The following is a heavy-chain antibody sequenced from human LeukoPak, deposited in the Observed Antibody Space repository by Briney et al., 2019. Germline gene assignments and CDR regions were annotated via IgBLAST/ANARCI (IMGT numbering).Heavy chain of an antibody. Sequence: GGSLRLSCAASGFTFSSYAVSWVRQAPGKGLEWVSAISGSGGSTYYADSVKGRFTISRDNSKNTLYLQMNSLRAEDTAVYYCAKEYYYDSSGYYYDAFDIWGQGTMVTVSS. V-gene: IGHV3-23*01. D-gene: IGHD3-22*01. CDR2: ISGSGGST. J-gene: IGHJ3*02. CDR3: AKEYYYDSSGYYYDAFDI. CDR1: GFTFSSYA.